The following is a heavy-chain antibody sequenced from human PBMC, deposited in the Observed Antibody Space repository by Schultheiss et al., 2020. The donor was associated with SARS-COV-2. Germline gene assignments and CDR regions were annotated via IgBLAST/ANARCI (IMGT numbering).Heavy chain of an antibody. Sequence: SETLSLTCAVYGGSFSGYYWSWIRQPPGKGLEWIGYIYYSGSTYYNPSLKCRVTISVDKSKNQFSLKLSSVTAADTAVYYCARERAGAITIFGVVTRYGMDVWGQGTTVTVSS. CDR3: ARERAGAITIFGVVTRYGMDV. CDR2: IYYSGST. J-gene: IGHJ6*02. V-gene: IGHV4-59*12. D-gene: IGHD3-3*01. CDR1: GGSFSGYY.